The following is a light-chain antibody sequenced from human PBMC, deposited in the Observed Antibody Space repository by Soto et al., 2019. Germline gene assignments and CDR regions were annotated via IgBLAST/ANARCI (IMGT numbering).Light chain of an antibody. V-gene: IGLV2-11*01. CDR1: SSDVGGYNY. CDR2: DVT. Sequence: QSALTQPRSVSGSPGQSVTISCTGTSSDVGGYNYVSWYQQRPGKAPKLMIYDVTKRPSGVPDRFSGSKSGNTASLTISALQSEDEADYYCCSYTGSYTLKVFGGGTKLTVL. J-gene: IGLJ3*02. CDR3: CSYTGSYTLKV.